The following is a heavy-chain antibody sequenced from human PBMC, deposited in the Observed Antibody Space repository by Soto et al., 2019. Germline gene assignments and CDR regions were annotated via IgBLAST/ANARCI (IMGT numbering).Heavy chain of an antibody. CDR3: AKVVGATTPGAFDY. J-gene: IGHJ4*02. CDR1: GFAVSNNY. CDR2: IYTGGST. Sequence: EVQLVESGGGLTQPGGSLRLSCVASGFAVSNNYMSWVRQAPGKGLEWVSVIYTGGSTYYADSVKGRFSISRDNSKNTMYLQMNSLRAEDTAVYYCAKVVGATTPGAFDYWGQGTLVTVSS. V-gene: IGHV3-53*01. D-gene: IGHD1-26*01.